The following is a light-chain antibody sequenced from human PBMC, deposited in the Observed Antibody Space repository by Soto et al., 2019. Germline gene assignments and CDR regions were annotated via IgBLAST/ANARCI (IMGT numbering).Light chain of an antibody. CDR3: QQYNNWAYT. J-gene: IGKJ2*01. Sequence: EIVMTQSPATLSVSPGERATLYCRASQSVSSNLAWYQQKPGQAPRLLIYGASTRATGIPARFSGSGSGTEFTLTISSLQSEDFAVYYCQQYNNWAYTFGQGTKLEIK. V-gene: IGKV3-15*01. CDR2: GAS. CDR1: QSVSSN.